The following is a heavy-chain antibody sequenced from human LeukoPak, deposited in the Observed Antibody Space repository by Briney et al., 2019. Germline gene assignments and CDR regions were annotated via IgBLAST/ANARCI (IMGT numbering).Heavy chain of an antibody. CDR1: GFTFDDYA. CDR2: ISWNSGSI. Sequence: QPGRSLRLSCAASGFTFDDYAMHWVRHAPGKGLEWVSGISWNSGSIGYADSVKCRFTISRDNAKNSLYLQMNSLRAEDTALYYCAKVFRGSQYFQHWGQGTLVTVSS. CDR3: AKVFRGSQYFQH. J-gene: IGHJ1*01. V-gene: IGHV3-9*01. D-gene: IGHD3-10*02.